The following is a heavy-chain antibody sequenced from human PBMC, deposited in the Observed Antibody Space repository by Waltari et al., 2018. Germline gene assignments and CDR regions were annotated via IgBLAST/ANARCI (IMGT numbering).Heavy chain of an antibody. Sequence: QLQLQESGPGLVKPSQTLSLTCTVSAGPISSGGYYWSRFRQHTGKGLEWIGYTYYSGGTYYNPSLKSRVTISVDTSKNQFSLKLSSVTAADTAVYYCAREVPIRGGDSPDAFDIWGQGTMVTVSS. J-gene: IGHJ3*02. CDR2: TYYSGGT. V-gene: IGHV4-31*03. CDR1: AGPISSGGYY. D-gene: IGHD2-21*01. CDR3: AREVPIRGGDSPDAFDI.